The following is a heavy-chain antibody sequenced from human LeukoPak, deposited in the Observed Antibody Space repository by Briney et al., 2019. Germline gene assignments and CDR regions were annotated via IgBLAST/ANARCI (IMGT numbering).Heavy chain of an antibody. CDR3: ARHWIWNENWFDP. V-gene: IGHV4-39*07. CDR2: IYYTGTT. D-gene: IGHD1-1*01. Sequence: PSETLSLTCSVSGASVSSNNYYWDWIRQPPGKGLEWIVSIYYTGTTYYNPSLKSRVTMSLDTSKNQFSLKLSSVTAADTAVYYCARHWIWNENWFDPWGQGTLVTVSS. CDR1: GASVSSNNYY. J-gene: IGHJ5*02.